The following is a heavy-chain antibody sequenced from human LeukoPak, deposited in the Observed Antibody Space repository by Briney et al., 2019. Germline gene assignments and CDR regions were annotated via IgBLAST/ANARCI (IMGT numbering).Heavy chain of an antibody. J-gene: IGHJ4*02. D-gene: IGHD2-21*02. CDR3: ARFRTWGDKAFDY. V-gene: IGHV3-23*01. CDR1: GFTFSSYA. Sequence: GGSLRLSCAASGFTFSSYAMSWVRQAPGKGLEWGSAISGSGDSTYYADSVKGRFTISRDNSKNTLCLQMNSLRAEDTAVYYCARFRTWGDKAFDYWGQGTLVTVSS. CDR2: ISGSGDST.